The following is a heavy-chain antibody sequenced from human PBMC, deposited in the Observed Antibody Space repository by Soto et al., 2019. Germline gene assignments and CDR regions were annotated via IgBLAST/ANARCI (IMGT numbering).Heavy chain of an antibody. J-gene: IGHJ4*02. D-gene: IGHD5-18*01. Sequence: AASVKVSCKASGYTFTGYYMHWVRQAPGQGLEWMGWINPNSGGTNYAQKFQGWVTMTRDTSISTAYMELSRLRSDDTAVYYCARGRGYNDRDYFDYWGQGTLVTVSS. CDR2: INPNSGGT. CDR3: ARGRGYNDRDYFDY. CDR1: GYTFTGYY. V-gene: IGHV1-2*04.